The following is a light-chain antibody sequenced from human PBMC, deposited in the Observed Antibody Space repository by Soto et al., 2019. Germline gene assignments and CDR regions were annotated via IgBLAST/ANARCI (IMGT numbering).Light chain of an antibody. CDR1: QSISIN. CDR2: GAS. J-gene: IGKJ2*01. CDR3: QQYHNWST. V-gene: IGKV3-15*01. Sequence: EIVMTQYPATLSVSPGERATLSCRASQSISINLAWFQQKPGQGPRLLMYGASTRATGIPARFSGSGSATELTLTISSLQSDDFAVHYCQQYHNWSTFGQGTKLEIK.